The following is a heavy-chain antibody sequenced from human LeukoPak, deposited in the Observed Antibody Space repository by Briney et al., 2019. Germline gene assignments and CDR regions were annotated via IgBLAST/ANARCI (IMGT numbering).Heavy chain of an antibody. Sequence: SETLSLTCTVSGGSISSSSYYWGWIRQPPGKGLGWIGSIYYSGSTYYNPSLKSRVTISVDTSKNQFSLKLSSVTAADTAVYYCARLRSGWAMGPFDYWGQGTLVTVSS. V-gene: IGHV4-39*01. CDR1: GGSISSSSYY. J-gene: IGHJ4*02. CDR3: ARLRSGWAMGPFDY. D-gene: IGHD6-25*01. CDR2: IYYSGST.